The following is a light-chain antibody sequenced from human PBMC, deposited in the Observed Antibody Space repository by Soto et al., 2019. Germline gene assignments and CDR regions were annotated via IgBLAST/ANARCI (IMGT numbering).Light chain of an antibody. Sequence: EIVLTQSPGTLSLSPGERATLSCRASQSVSGNYLAWYQHRPGQAPRLLIYRASNRAVGIPDRCSGSGSGTDFALTISRLEPEDFAVYYCYPPGTFGQGTKVEIK. J-gene: IGKJ1*01. CDR3: YPPGT. V-gene: IGKV3-20*01. CDR1: QSVSGNY. CDR2: RAS.